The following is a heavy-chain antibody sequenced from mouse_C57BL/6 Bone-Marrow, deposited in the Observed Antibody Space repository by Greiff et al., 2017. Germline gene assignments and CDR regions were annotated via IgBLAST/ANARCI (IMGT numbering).Heavy chain of an antibody. D-gene: IGHD1-1*01. J-gene: IGHJ2*01. CDR3: ARSGNYYGSSDAY. V-gene: IGHV1-59*01. CDR1: GYTFTSYW. Sequence: VQLQQPGAELVRPGTSVKLSCKASGYTFTSYWMHWVKQRPGQGLEWIGVIDPSDSYTNYNQKFKGKATLTVDTSSSTAYMQLSSLTSEDSAVYYCARSGNYYGSSDAYWGQGTTLRVSS. CDR2: IDPSDSYT.